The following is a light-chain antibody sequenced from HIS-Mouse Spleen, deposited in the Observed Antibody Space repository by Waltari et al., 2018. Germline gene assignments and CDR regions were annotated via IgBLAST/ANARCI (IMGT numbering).Light chain of an antibody. CDR3: AAWDDSLSGPV. J-gene: IGLJ3*02. Sequence: QSVLTQPPSASGTPGQRVTISCSGRSSNIGSNYVYWYQQLPGTAPKLLICRNNQRPSGVPDRFSGSKSGTSASLAISGLRSEDEADYYCAAWDDSLSGPVFGGGTKLTVL. CDR2: RNN. V-gene: IGLV1-47*01. CDR1: SSNIGSNY.